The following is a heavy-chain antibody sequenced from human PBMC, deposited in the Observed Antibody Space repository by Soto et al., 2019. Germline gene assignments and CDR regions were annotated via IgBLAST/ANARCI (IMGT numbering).Heavy chain of an antibody. CDR3: ARVYSNSFRFYDYYHGMDV. J-gene: IGHJ6*02. V-gene: IGHV3-7*01. CDR1: GFTFSSYW. Sequence: PGGSLRLSCAASGFTFSSYWMSWVRQAPGKGLEWVANIKQDGSEKYYVDSVKGRFTISRDNAKNSLYLQMNSLRAEDMAVYYCARVYSNSFRFYDYYHGMDVWGQGTTVTVS. D-gene: IGHD6-6*01. CDR2: IKQDGSEK.